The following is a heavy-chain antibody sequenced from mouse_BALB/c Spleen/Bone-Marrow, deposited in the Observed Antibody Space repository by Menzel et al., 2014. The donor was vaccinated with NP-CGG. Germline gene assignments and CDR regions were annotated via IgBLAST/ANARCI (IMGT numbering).Heavy chain of an antibody. D-gene: IGHD2-4*01. J-gene: IGHJ3*01. CDR2: IDPANGNT. V-gene: IGHV14-3*02. Sequence: VQLQQPGAELVKPGASVKLSCTASGFNIKDTYMHWVKQRPEQGLEWIGRIDPANGNTKYDPKFQGKAAITADTSSNTAYLQLSSLTSEDTAVYYCAVYDYEEFAYWGQGTLVTVSA. CDR1: GFNIKDTY. CDR3: AVYDYEEFAY.